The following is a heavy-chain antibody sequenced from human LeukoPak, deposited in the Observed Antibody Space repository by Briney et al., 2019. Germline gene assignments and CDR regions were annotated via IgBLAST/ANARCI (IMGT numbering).Heavy chain of an antibody. D-gene: IGHD6-19*01. V-gene: IGHV1-18*01. CDR2: ISAYNGNT. Sequence: RASVKVSCKASGYTFTSYGISWVRQAPGQGLEWMGWISAYNGNTNYAQKLQGRVTMTTDTSTSTAYMELRSLRSDDTAVYYCARDPGYSSALLPYNWFDPWGQGTLVTVSS. CDR1: GYTFTSYG. CDR3: ARDPGYSSALLPYNWFDP. J-gene: IGHJ5*02.